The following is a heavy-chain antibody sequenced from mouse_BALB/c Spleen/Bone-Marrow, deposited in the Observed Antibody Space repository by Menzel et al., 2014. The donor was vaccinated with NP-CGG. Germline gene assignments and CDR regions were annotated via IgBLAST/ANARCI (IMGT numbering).Heavy chain of an antibody. V-gene: IGHV5-2*01. D-gene: IGHD1-1*01. J-gene: IGHJ3*01. Sequence: EGMLVESGGGLVQPGESLKLSCESNEYEFPSHDMSWVRKTPEKRLELVAAINSDGGSTYYPDTMERRFIISRDNSKKTLYLQMSSLRSEDTAFYYCARHGDYYGSSLFAYWGQGTLVTVSA. CDR1: EYEFPSHD. CDR3: ARHGDYYGSSLFAY. CDR2: INSDGGST.